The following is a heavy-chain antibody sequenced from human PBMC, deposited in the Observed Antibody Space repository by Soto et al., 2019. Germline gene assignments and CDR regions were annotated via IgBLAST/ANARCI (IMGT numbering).Heavy chain of an antibody. D-gene: IGHD4-17*01. CDR3: ARSLTVTRFDQ. CDR2: VFYTGST. Sequence: QVHLQESGPGLVKPSETLSLFCNVSGGSMSNNYWTWIRQAPGKGLEWIGYVFYTGSTNYNPSLKGRVSISVDTSKKYFSLRLTSVTAADTAVYYCARSLTVTRFDQWGQGTRVTVS. V-gene: IGHV4-59*01. J-gene: IGHJ4*02. CDR1: GGSMSNNY.